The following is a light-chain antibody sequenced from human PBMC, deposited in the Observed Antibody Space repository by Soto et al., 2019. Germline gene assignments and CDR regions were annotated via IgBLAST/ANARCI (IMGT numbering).Light chain of an antibody. CDR2: EAS. CDR1: QTISSW. V-gene: IGKV1-5*03. CDR3: QQYTIYPWT. J-gene: IGKJ1*01. Sequence: ITMTQYPSTLSGSVGDRVTITCRASQTISSWLAWFQQKAGKAPRLLIYEASRLESGVPSRISGSGSGTEFTLTISSLQPDDFATYYCQQYTIYPWTFAQGTKVDI.